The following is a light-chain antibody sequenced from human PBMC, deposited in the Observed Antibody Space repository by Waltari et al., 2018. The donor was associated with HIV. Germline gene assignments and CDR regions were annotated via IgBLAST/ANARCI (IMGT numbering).Light chain of an antibody. CDR1: SSDVGGYNY. CDR3: CSYAGSSTPWV. CDR2: DVS. V-gene: IGLV2-23*02. Sequence: QSALTQPASVSGSPGQSITISCTGTSSDVGGYNYVPWYQQHPAKAPKLMIYDVSKRPSGVSNRCSGAKSGNTASLTISGLQAEDEADYYCCSYAGSSTPWVFGGGTKLTVL. J-gene: IGLJ3*02.